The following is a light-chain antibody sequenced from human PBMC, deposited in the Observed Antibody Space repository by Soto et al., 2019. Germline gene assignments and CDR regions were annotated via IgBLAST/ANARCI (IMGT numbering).Light chain of an antibody. CDR2: GVS. Sequence: ESVLTQSPGTLSLSPGERATLNCRASQSVRSSYLAWYQQKPGQAPRLLIYGVSSRATGIPDRFSGSGSGTDFTLTISRLEPEDFAVYYCEQYGSSPRTFGQGTKVDIK. J-gene: IGKJ1*01. CDR3: EQYGSSPRT. CDR1: QSVRSSY. V-gene: IGKV3-20*01.